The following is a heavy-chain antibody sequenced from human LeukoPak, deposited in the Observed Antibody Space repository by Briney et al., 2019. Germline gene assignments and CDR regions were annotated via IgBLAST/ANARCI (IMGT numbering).Heavy chain of an antibody. CDR3: ARGGGYYASGSSY. CDR1: GFTFSSYE. CDR2: ISSSGSTI. J-gene: IGHJ4*02. D-gene: IGHD3-10*01. V-gene: IGHV3-48*03. Sequence: GGSLRLSCAASGFTFSSYEMNWVRQAPGKGLEWVSYISSSGSTIYYADSVKGRFTISRDNAKNSLYLQMNSLRAEDTAVYYCARGGGYYASGSSYWGQGIVVTVSS.